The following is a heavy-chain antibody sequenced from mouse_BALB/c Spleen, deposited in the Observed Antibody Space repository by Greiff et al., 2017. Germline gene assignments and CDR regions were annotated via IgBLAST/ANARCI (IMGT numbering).Heavy chain of an antibody. D-gene: IGHD2-3*01. CDR1: GFTFSSFG. J-gene: IGHJ1*01. Sequence: EVKVEESGGGLVQPGGSRKLSCAASGFTFSSFGMHWVRQAPEKGLEWVAYISSGSSTIYYADTVKGRFTISRDNPKNTLFLQMTSLRSEDTAMYYCASARYDYWYFDVWGAGTTVTVSS. CDR2: ISSGSSTI. CDR3: ASARYDYWYFDV. V-gene: IGHV5-17*02.